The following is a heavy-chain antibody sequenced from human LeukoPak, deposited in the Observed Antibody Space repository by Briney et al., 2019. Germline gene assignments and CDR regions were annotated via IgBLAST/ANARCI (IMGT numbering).Heavy chain of an antibody. CDR3: ARRDCDSIKCRGSNWFDP. V-gene: IGHV3-7*01. J-gene: IGHJ5*02. Sequence: GESLRLSCAASGFTFSNYWMNWVRQAPGKGLEWVAKIKQDGSATYYVDSVKGRFTISRDNAKNSLYLQMNSLRAEDTAVYYCARRDCDSIKCRGSNWFDPWGQGTLVSVSS. D-gene: IGHD3-22*01. CDR2: IKQDGSAT. CDR1: GFTFSNYW.